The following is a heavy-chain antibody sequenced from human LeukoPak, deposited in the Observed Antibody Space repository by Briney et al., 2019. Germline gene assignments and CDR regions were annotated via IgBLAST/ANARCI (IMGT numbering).Heavy chain of an antibody. CDR2: SNPTGSST. J-gene: IGHJ4*02. Sequence: ASVKVSCKASGYTFTNYYMHWVRQAPGQGLEWMGLSNPTGSSTNYAQKFRGRVTMTRDTSTTTVYMELSSLRSEDTAVYYCARSRDYSNLYYFDYWGQGIQVTVSS. CDR3: ARSRDYSNLYYFDY. D-gene: IGHD4-11*01. CDR1: GYTFTNYY. V-gene: IGHV1-46*01.